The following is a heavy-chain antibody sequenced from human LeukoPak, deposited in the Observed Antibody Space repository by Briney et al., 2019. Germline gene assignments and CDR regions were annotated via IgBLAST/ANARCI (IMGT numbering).Heavy chain of an antibody. J-gene: IGHJ3*02. V-gene: IGHV4-61*02. Sequence: LEWIGLIYISGSTNYNPSLKSRVTISVDTSKNQFSLKLSSVTAADTAVYYCARGYGFDIWGQGTMVTVSS. CDR3: ARGYGFDI. CDR2: IYISGST.